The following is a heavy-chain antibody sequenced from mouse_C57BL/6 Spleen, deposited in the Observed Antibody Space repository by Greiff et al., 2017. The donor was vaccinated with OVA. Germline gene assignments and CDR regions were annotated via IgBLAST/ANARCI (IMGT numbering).Heavy chain of an antibody. Sequence: QVQLKQSGAELVRPGASVTLSCKASGYTFTDYEMHWVKQTPVHGLEWIGAIDPETGGTAYNQKFKGKAILTADKSSSTAYMELRSLTSEDSAVYYCTRSYYGSSYPDYWGQGTTLTVSS. CDR2: IDPETGGT. V-gene: IGHV1-15*01. J-gene: IGHJ2*01. D-gene: IGHD1-1*01. CDR3: TRSYYGSSYPDY. CDR1: GYTFTDYE.